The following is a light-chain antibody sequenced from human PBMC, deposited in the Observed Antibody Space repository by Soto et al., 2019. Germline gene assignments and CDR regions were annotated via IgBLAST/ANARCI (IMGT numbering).Light chain of an antibody. CDR1: QSVGRH. Sequence: EIVLTQSPATLSLSPGERATLSCMASQSVGRHLNWYRQKLGQAPRLLIYGASSRATGIPDRFSGSGSGTDFTLTISRLEPEDFAVYYCQQYGSSTTFGQGTKVDIK. CDR2: GAS. V-gene: IGKV3-20*01. CDR3: QQYGSSTT. J-gene: IGKJ1*01.